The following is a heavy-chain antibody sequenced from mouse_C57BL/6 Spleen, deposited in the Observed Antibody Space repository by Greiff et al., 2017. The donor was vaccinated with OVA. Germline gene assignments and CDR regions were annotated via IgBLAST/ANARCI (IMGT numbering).Heavy chain of an antibody. CDR1: GYTFTSYW. Sequence: QVQLQQPGAELVKPGASVKMSCKASGYTFTSYWITWVKQRPGQGLEWIGDIYPGSGSTNYNEKFKSKATLTVDTSSSTAYMQLSSLTSEDSAVYYCARRGSGPYYFDYWGQGTTLTVSS. CDR3: ARRGSGPYYFDY. J-gene: IGHJ2*01. CDR2: IYPGSGST. D-gene: IGHD3-2*02. V-gene: IGHV1-55*01.